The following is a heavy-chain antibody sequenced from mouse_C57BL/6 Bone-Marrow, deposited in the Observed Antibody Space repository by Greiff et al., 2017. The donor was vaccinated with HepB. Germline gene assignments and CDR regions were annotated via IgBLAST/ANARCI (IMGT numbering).Heavy chain of an antibody. CDR1: GFTFSDYY. Sequence: EVQGVESGGGLVQPGGSLKLSCAASGFTFSDYYMYWVRQTPEKRLEWVAYISNGGGSTYYPETVTGRFTISRDNAKNTLYLQMSLLKAEDTAMYYCARHVLTYFDVWGTGTTVTVSS. CDR3: ARHVLTYFDV. V-gene: IGHV5-12*01. J-gene: IGHJ1*03. CDR2: ISNGGGST.